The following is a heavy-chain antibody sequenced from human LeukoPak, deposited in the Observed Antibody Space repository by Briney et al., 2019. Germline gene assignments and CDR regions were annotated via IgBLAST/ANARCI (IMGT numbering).Heavy chain of an antibody. CDR3: ARDPGYYDSSDAFDI. Sequence: GGSLRLSCAASGFTFSSYSMNWVRQAPGKGLELVSSISSSSSYIYYADSVKGRFTISRDNAKNSLYLQMNSLRAEDTAVYYCARDPGYYDSSDAFDIWGQGTMVTVSS. J-gene: IGHJ3*02. D-gene: IGHD3-22*01. CDR2: ISSSSSYI. CDR1: GFTFSSYS. V-gene: IGHV3-21*01.